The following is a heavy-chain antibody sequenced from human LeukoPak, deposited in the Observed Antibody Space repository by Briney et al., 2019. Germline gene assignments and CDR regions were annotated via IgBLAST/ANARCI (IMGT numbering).Heavy chain of an antibody. V-gene: IGHV3-53*01. J-gene: IGHJ3*02. D-gene: IGHD2-15*01. CDR3: AREIYCSASSCTGGVFDI. CDR1: GFTVSSNY. Sequence: QPGGSLRLSCAASGFTVSSNYMSWVRQAPGKGLEWVSVIYSGGSTYYADSVKGRFTISRDNSKNTLYLQMNSLRVEDTAVYYCAREIYCSASSCTGGVFDIWGRGTMVTVSS. CDR2: IYSGGST.